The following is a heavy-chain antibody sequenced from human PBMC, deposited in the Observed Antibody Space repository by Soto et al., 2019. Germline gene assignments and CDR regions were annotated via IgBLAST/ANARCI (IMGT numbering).Heavy chain of an antibody. D-gene: IGHD6-13*01. V-gene: IGHV1-3*01. CDR3: ARVPLAAAGLNWFDP. J-gene: IGHJ5*02. CDR2: INAGNGNT. Sequence: GASVKVSCKASGYTFTSYAMHWVRQAPGQRLEWMGWINAGNGNTKYSQKFQGRVTITRETSASTAYMELSSLRSEDTAVYYCARVPLAAAGLNWFDPWGQGTLVTVSS. CDR1: GYTFTSYA.